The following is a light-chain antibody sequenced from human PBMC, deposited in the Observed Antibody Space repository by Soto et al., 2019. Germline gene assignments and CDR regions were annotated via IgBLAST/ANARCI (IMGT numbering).Light chain of an antibody. J-gene: IGKJ1*01. CDR3: QQYGSSGT. CDR1: QSVSSY. CDR2: AAS. Sequence: EIVLTQSPATLSVSPGERATLSCRASQSVSSYLAWYQQKPGQAPRLLIYAASSRATGIPDRFSGSGSGTDFTLTISRMEPEDFAVYYCQQYGSSGTFGQGTKVDIK. V-gene: IGKV3-20*01.